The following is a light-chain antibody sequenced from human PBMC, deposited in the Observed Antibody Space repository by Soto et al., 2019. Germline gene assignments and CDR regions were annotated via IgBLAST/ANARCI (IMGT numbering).Light chain of an antibody. CDR3: LQYNDWPLRYT. CDR2: DAS. CDR1: QSISRN. J-gene: IGKJ2*01. V-gene: IGKV3-15*01. Sequence: EIVLTQSPATLSVSPGERATLSCRASQSISRNLAWYQQKPGQAPTVLIYDASTRATGIPATFSGSGSGTDFTLTISSLQSEDFAVYYCLQYNDWPLRYTFGQGTKLEIK.